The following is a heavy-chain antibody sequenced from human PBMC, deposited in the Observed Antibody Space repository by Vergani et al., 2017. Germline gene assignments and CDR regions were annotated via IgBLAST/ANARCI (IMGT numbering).Heavy chain of an antibody. D-gene: IGHD3-22*01. V-gene: IGHV1-18*04. CDR2: TSIDKGER. Sequence: QVQLVQSGTEVKRPGASVKVSCKASGYTFDTYGITWVRQAPGQGLEWMGWTSIDKGERKSAQRFEGRVTMTTDTSTSTAYMDLRNLRHDDTAVYYCARQASYYYDRSGHYYEGWFDPWGQGTLVTVSS. J-gene: IGHJ5*02. CDR1: GYTFDTYG. CDR3: ARQASYYYDRSGHYYEGWFDP.